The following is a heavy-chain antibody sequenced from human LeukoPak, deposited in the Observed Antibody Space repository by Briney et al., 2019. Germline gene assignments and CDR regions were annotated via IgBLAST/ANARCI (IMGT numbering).Heavy chain of an antibody. Sequence: SETLSLTCTVSGGSISSYYWSWIRQPPGKGLEWIGYIYYSGSTNYSPSLKSRVTISVDTSKNQFSLKLSSVTAADTAVYYCARRFGTTTVAYDAFDIWGQGTMVTVSS. CDR2: IYYSGST. CDR3: ARRFGTTTVAYDAFDI. J-gene: IGHJ3*02. D-gene: IGHD4-23*01. CDR1: GGSISSYY. V-gene: IGHV4-59*08.